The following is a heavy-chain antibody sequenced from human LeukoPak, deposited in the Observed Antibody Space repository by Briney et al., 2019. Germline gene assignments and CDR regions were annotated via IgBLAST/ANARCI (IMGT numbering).Heavy chain of an antibody. CDR1: GFKFSTYW. Sequence: GGSLRLSCVASGFKFSTYWMSWVRQAPGKGLVWVSRINSDGSSTTYADSVKGRFTISRDSAKNTLYLQMNSLRAEDTAVYYCARAFIEVVPAARDDAFDIWGQGTMVTVSS. V-gene: IGHV3-74*01. D-gene: IGHD2-2*01. J-gene: IGHJ3*02. CDR2: INSDGSST. CDR3: ARAFIEVVPAARDDAFDI.